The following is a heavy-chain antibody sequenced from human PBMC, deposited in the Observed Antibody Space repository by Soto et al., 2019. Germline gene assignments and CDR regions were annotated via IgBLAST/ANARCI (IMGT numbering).Heavy chain of an antibody. D-gene: IGHD6-6*01. CDR2: ISGSGGST. CDR3: AKDKVVGSSATDYYYYGMDV. V-gene: IGHV3-23*01. CDR1: GFTFSSYA. Sequence: EVQLLESGGGLVQPGGSLRLSCAASGFTFSSYAMSWVRQAPGKGLEWVSAISGSGGSTYYADSVKGRFTISRDNSKNTLYLQMNSLRAEDTAVYYCAKDKVVGSSATDYYYYGMDVWGQGTTVTVSS. J-gene: IGHJ6*02.